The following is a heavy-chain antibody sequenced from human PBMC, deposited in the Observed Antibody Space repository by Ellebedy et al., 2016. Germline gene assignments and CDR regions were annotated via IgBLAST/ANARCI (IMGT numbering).Heavy chain of an antibody. CDR1: GFTFSDYY. Sequence: GESLKISXAASGFTFSDYYIDWLRQAPGKGLEWVGRIKNKANTYNTEYAASVKGRVTISRDDSKNSVYLQVNSLKTEDTAVYYCATVGATRWGQGNLVIVSS. J-gene: IGHJ4*02. D-gene: IGHD1-26*01. CDR2: IKNKANTYNT. V-gene: IGHV3-72*01. CDR3: ATVGATR.